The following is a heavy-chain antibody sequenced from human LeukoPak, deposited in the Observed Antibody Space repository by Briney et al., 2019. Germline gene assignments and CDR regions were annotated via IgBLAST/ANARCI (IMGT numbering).Heavy chain of an antibody. J-gene: IGHJ5*02. Sequence: GGSLRLSCAASGFTFRNYGMGWVRQVPGKGLGWVSSIDASGGTTHYADSVKGRFTTSRNNSKNTLYLQMNSLTAEDTAVYYCAKDRTGVTGADWFDPWGQGALVTVPS. CDR2: IDASGGTT. CDR1: GFTFRNYG. CDR3: AKDRTGVTGADWFDP. D-gene: IGHD3-3*01. V-gene: IGHV3-23*01.